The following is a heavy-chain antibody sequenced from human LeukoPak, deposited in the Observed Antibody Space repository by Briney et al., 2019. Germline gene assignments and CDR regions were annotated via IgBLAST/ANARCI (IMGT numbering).Heavy chain of an antibody. CDR2: ISSSRSSM. V-gene: IGHV3-48*04. CDR3: AREYSSSSGKAFDI. D-gene: IGHD6-6*01. J-gene: IGHJ3*02. Sequence: GGSLRLSCAASGFTFSDHAMGWVRQAPGKGLEWVSYISSSRSSMYYADSVKGRFTISRDNAKNSLYLQMNSLRVEDTAIYYCAREYSSSSGKAFDIWGQGTMVTVSS. CDR1: GFTFSDHA.